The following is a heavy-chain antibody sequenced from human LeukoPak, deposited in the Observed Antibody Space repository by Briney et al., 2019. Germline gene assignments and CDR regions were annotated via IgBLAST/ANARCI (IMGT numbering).Heavy chain of an antibody. CDR2: INHGGST. J-gene: IGHJ5*02. D-gene: IGHD2-2*01. CDR1: GGSFSGYY. Sequence: KPSETLSLTCAVYGGSFSGYYWTWIRQTPGKGLEWIGEINHGGSTNYNPSLKSRVTISVDTSKNQFSLKLSSVTAADTAVYYCARHRFVVVPAAKGGWFDPWGQGTLVTVSS. CDR3: ARHRFVVVPAAKGGWFDP. V-gene: IGHV4-34*01.